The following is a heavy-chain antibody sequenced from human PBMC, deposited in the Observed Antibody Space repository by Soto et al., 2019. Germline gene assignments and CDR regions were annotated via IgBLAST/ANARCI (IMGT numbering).Heavy chain of an antibody. Sequence: QVQLVQSGAEVKKPGASVKVSCKTSGYTFTRYDINWVRQATGQGLEWMGWMNPKSGYTGSAQRFQGRLTMTRDTSISTAYMELSTLRSEDTAMYYCARTDGDLDYWGQGTPVTVSS. J-gene: IGHJ4*01. CDR3: ARTDGDLDY. CDR1: GYTFTRYD. V-gene: IGHV1-8*01. D-gene: IGHD4-17*01. CDR2: MNPKSGYT.